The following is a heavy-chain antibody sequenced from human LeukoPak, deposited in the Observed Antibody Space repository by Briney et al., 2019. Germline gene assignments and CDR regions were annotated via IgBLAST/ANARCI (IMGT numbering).Heavy chain of an antibody. CDR3: ARVRIVARENAFDI. J-gene: IGHJ3*02. Sequence: PGGSLRLSCAASGFTFSDYYMSWIRQAPGKGLEWVSYISSSGSTIYYADSVKGRFTISRDNAKNSLYLQMNSLRAEDTAVYYCARVRIVARENAFDIWGQGTMVTVSS. CDR1: GFTFSDYY. V-gene: IGHV3-11*04. D-gene: IGHD6-6*01. CDR2: ISSSGSTI.